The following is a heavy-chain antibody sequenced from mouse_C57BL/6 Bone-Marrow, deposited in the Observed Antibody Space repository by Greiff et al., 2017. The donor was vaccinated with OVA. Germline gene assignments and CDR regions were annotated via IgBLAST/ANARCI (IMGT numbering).Heavy chain of an antibody. J-gene: IGHJ2*01. V-gene: IGHV1-80*01. Sequence: QVQLQHSGAELAKPGASVKLSCKASGYTFTSYWMHWVKQRPGQGLEWIGQIFPGDGDTNYNGKFKGKATLTADKSSSTAYMQVSSLTSEDSAVYFCARGGFWGQGTTLTVSS. CDR2: IFPGDGDT. CDR3: ARGGF. CDR1: GYTFTSYW.